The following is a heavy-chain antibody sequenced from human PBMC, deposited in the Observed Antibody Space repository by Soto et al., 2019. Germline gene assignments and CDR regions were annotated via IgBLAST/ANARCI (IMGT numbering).Heavy chain of an antibody. CDR3: AHRVLRTVFGLVTTTAIFFDF. CDR2: VYWDDDK. CDR1: GFSLTTSGVG. V-gene: IGHV2-5*02. Sequence: QITLNESGPPVVRPTETLTLTCRFSGFSLTTSGVGVGWIRQSPGKAPEGLALVYWDDDKRYSASPKSRLTNTRESSKNQVVLTVSDLDPTDTATYYCAHRVLRTVFGLVTTTAIFFDFWGPGTPVAVSS. D-gene: IGHD3-3*01. J-gene: IGHJ4*02.